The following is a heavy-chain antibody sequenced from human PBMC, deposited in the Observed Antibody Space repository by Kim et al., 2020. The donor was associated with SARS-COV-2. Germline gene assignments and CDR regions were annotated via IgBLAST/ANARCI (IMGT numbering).Heavy chain of an antibody. D-gene: IGHD2-8*01. V-gene: IGHV6-1*01. J-gene: IGHJ4*02. CDR3: ARGTHASGSDH. CDR2: NY. Sequence: NYDYAVSVQGRITVNPDTSKNQFSLQLNSVTPEDTAVYYCARGTHASGSDHWGQRTLVTVSS.